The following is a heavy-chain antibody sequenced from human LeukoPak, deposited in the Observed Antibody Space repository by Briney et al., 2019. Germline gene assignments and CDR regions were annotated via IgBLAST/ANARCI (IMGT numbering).Heavy chain of an antibody. V-gene: IGHV3-48*03. CDR1: GFTFSSYE. Sequence: GGSLRLSCAASGFTFSSYEMNWVRQAPGRGLEWISYISSSGSTMYYADSVKGRFTISRDNAKNSLYLQMNSLRAEDTAIYYCASSSWYALDYWGQGTLVTVSS. D-gene: IGHD6-13*01. CDR3: ASSSWYALDY. J-gene: IGHJ4*02. CDR2: ISSSGSTM.